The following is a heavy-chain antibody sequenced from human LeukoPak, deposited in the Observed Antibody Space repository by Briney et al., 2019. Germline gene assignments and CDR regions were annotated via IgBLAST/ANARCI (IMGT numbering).Heavy chain of an antibody. V-gene: IGHV4-34*01. CDR2: INHSGST. J-gene: IGHJ4*02. CDR1: GGSFSGYY. Sequence: SETLSLTCAVYGGSFSGYYWSWIRQPPGKGLEWIGEINHSGSTYYNPSLKSRVTISVDTSKNQFSLKLTSVTAADTAVYYCATLGEYFDSSGYYYNWGQGTLVTVSS. CDR3: ATLGEYFDSSGYYYN. D-gene: IGHD3-22*01.